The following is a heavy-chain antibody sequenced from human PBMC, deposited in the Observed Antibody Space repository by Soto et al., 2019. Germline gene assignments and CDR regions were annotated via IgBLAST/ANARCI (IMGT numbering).Heavy chain of an antibody. CDR1: GGTFSSYA. CDR2: IIPIFGTA. V-gene: IGHV1-69*13. CDR3: ASHRNGGQLAPY. D-gene: IGHD6-13*01. J-gene: IGHJ4*02. Sequence: SVKVSCKASGGTFSSYAISWVRQAPGQGLEWMGGIIPIFGTANYAQKFQGRVTITADESTSTAYMELSSLRSEDTAVYYCASHRNGGQLAPYWGQGTLVTVSS.